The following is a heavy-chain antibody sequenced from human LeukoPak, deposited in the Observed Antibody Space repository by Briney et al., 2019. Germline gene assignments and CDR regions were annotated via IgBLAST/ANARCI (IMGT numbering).Heavy chain of an antibody. CDR2: ISSSSSYI. CDR3: ARGRIAVAAFDP. J-gene: IGHJ5*02. Sequence: PGGSLRLSCAASGFTFSSYSMNWVRQAPGKGLEWVSSISSSSSYIYYADSVKGRFTISRDNAKNPQYLQMNSLRAEDTAVYYCARGRIAVAAFDPWGQGTLVTVSS. CDR1: GFTFSSYS. D-gene: IGHD6-19*01. V-gene: IGHV3-21*01.